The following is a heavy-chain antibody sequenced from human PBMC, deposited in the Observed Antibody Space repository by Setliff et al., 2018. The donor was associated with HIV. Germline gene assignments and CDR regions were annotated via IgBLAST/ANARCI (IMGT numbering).Heavy chain of an antibody. Sequence: SETLSLTCTVSGSSVTNNYWSWIRQAPGKGLEWLGYVHYSGSTNYHPSLKSRVTMSVDTSKNQFSLKLSSVTAADTAVYYCARANSNWYFDLWGRGTLVTVSS. J-gene: IGHJ2*01. D-gene: IGHD3-22*01. CDR3: ARANSNWYFDL. V-gene: IGHV4-59*02. CDR2: VHYSGST. CDR1: GSSVTNNY.